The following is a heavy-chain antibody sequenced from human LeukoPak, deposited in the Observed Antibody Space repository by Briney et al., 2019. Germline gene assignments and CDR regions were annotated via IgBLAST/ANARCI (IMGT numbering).Heavy chain of an antibody. CDR1: GYTFTSYD. D-gene: IGHD2-21*02. Sequence: ASVKVSCKASGYTFTSYDINWVREATGQGLEWMGWMNPNSGNTGYAQKFHGRVTMTRNTSISTAYMELSNLSSEDKAVYYCARVTHYYYYYMDVWVKGTTVTVSS. V-gene: IGHV1-8*01. CDR2: MNPNSGNT. CDR3: ARVTHYYYYYMDV. J-gene: IGHJ6*03.